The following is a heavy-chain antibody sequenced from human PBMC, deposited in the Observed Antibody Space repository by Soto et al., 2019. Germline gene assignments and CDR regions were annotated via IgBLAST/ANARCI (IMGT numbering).Heavy chain of an antibody. J-gene: IGHJ4*02. CDR1: GGSFSGYY. CDR2: INHSGST. V-gene: IGHV4-34*01. D-gene: IGHD6-19*01. CDR3: ARRWYSSGWGPTDY. Sequence: SETLSLTCAVYGGSFSGYYWSWIRQPPGKGLEWIGEINHSGSTNYNPSLKSRVTISVDTSKNQFSLKLSSVTAADTAVYYCARRWYSSGWGPTDYWGQGTLVTV.